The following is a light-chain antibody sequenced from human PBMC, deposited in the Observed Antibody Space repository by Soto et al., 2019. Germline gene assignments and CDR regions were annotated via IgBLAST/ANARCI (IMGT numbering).Light chain of an antibody. J-gene: IGKJ1*01. CDR3: QQYNSSSWT. CDR2: DAS. CDR1: HTITRW. V-gene: IGKV1-5*01. Sequence: DIQMTQSPSTLSASVGDRVTITCRASHTITRWMAWYQQKPGKAPKLLIYDASTLESGIPPRFSGSRSGTAFTLTISSLQTYDFATEYYQQYNSSSWTFGQGTKVEIK.